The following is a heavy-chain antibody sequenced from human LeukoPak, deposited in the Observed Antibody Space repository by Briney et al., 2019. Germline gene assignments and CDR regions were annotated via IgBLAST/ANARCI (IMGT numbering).Heavy chain of an antibody. CDR3: AKDYGESYSPLDY. CDR2: ISSSGGST. D-gene: IGHD1-26*01. CDR1: GFTFSSYA. J-gene: IGHJ4*02. Sequence: PGGSLRLSCAASGFTFSSYAMSWVRQAPGKGLEWVSAISSSGGSTYYADSVKGRFTVSRDNSKNTLYLQLNSLKAEDTAVYYCAKDYGESYSPLDYWGQGTLVTVSS. V-gene: IGHV3-23*01.